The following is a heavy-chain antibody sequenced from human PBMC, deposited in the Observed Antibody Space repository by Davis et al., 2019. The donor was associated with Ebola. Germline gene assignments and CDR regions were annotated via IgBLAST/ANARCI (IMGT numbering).Heavy chain of an antibody. CDR3: ARDLGRYDDP. Sequence: AASVKVSCKASGGTFSTYDINWVRQAPGQGLEWMGRIIPMVGTATYAQKFQGRVTITADKSTSTAYMEMSGLRSEDTAVYYCARDLGRYDDPWGQGTLVTVSS. CDR2: IIPMVGTA. D-gene: IGHD1-26*01. V-gene: IGHV1-69*04. CDR1: GGTFSTYD. J-gene: IGHJ5*02.